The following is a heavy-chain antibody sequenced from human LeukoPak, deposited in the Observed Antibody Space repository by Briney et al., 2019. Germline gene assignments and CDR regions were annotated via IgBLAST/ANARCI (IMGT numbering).Heavy chain of an antibody. D-gene: IGHD3-22*01. Sequence: GASVKVSCKASGGTFSSYAISWVRQAPGQGLEWMGGIIPIFGTANYAQKFQGGVTITADESTSTAYMELSSLRSEDTAVYYCARLYDSSGYYPYYFDYWGQGTLVTVSS. J-gene: IGHJ4*02. CDR1: GGTFSSYA. CDR2: IIPIFGTA. V-gene: IGHV1-69*13. CDR3: ARLYDSSGYYPYYFDY.